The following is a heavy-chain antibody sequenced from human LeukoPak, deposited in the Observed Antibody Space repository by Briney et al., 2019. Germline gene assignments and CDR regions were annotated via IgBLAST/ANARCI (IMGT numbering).Heavy chain of an antibody. J-gene: IGHJ5*02. V-gene: IGHV3-23*01. Sequence: SGGSLRLSCAASGFTFSNYAMSWVRQAPGKGLEWVSAISGNGGGTYYADSVKGRFTISRDNSKNTLYLQMNSLRAEDTAVYYCAKDRTVVTPRGWFDPWGQGTLVTVSS. D-gene: IGHD4-23*01. CDR1: GFTFSNYA. CDR2: ISGNGGGT. CDR3: AKDRTVVTPRGWFDP.